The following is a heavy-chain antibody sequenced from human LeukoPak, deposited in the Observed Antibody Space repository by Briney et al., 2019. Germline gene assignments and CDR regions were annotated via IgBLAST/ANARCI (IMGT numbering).Heavy chain of an antibody. CDR1: GFTFTSYW. J-gene: IGHJ4*02. CDR2: INIDGTNT. D-gene: IGHD1-26*01. CDR3: ARDQAQWELLSPPDY. V-gene: IGHV3-74*01. Sequence: PGGSLRLSCAASGFTFTSYWMHWVRQAPGKGLVWFSRINIDGTNTRYADSVKGRFTISRDNAKNTLYLQMNSLRAEDTAVYYCARDQAQWELLSPPDYWGQGTLVTVSS.